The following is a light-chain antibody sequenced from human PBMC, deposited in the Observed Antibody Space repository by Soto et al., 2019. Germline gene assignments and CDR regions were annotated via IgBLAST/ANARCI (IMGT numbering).Light chain of an antibody. CDR1: QSLLNRNGYNY. CDR2: MAS. V-gene: IGKV2-28*01. J-gene: IGKJ1*01. CDR3: MQPLRSPWM. Sequence: DVVLTQSPLSLPVTPGEPASISCRSSQSLLNRNGYNYLDWYLQKPGQSPQLLIYMASNRASGVPERVSGSGSGTDFTLKSSRVEAEYVCVYYFMQPLRSPWMLGRGTSLEI.